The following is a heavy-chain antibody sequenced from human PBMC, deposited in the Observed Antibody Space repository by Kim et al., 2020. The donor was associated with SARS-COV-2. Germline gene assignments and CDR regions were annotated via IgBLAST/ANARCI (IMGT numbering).Heavy chain of an antibody. Sequence: GGSLRLSCGASGFTFGDYAMHWVRQAPGKGLEWVSGISWNSGSLGYADSVKGRFTISRDNGKKSLYLQMDSLEVEDTALYYCAKDLRAARIPILYNYGMDVWGQGTTVTVSS. V-gene: IGHV3-9*01. D-gene: IGHD6-6*01. CDR3: AKDLRAARIPILYNYGMDV. J-gene: IGHJ6*02. CDR1: GFTFGDYA. CDR2: ISWNSGSL.